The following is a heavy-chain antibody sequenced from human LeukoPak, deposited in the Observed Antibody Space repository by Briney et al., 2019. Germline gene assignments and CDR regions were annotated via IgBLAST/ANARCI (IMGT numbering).Heavy chain of an antibody. Sequence: QTGGSLRLSCAASGFTFSSYEMNWVRQAPGKGLEWVSYISSSGSTIYYADSVKGRFTISRDNPKNTLYLQMNSLRAEDTAVYYCARDYGDSHHFDYWGQGTLVTVSS. CDR1: GFTFSSYE. CDR2: ISSSGSTI. J-gene: IGHJ4*02. D-gene: IGHD4-17*01. CDR3: ARDYGDSHHFDY. V-gene: IGHV3-48*03.